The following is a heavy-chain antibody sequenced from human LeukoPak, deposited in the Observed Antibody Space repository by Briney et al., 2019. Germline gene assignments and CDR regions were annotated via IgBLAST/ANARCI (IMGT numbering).Heavy chain of an antibody. Sequence: PSETLSLTCAVYGGSFSGHYWSWIRQPPGKGLEWIGEINHSGSTNYNPSLKSRVTISVDTSKNQFSLRLSSVTAADTAVYYCASASNYGSGNYYYYMDVWGKGTTVTVSS. CDR2: INHSGST. D-gene: IGHD3-10*01. J-gene: IGHJ6*03. CDR3: ASASNYGSGNYYYYMDV. CDR1: GGSFSGHY. V-gene: IGHV4-34*01.